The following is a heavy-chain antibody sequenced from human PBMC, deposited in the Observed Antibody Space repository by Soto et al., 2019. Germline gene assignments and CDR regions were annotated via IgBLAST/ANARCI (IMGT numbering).Heavy chain of an antibody. CDR1: GYSINSGYY. CDR2: LHYSGST. J-gene: IGHJ4*02. V-gene: IGHV4-38-2*01. CDR3: ARAGVAAGKSRPFDY. Sequence: LSLTCAVSGYSINSGYYWGWIRQPPGKGLEWIGSLHYSGSTYYNPSLNSRVTISVDTSKNQFSLKLSSVTAADTAVYYCARAGVAAGKSRPFDYWGQGTLVTVSS. D-gene: IGHD6-13*01.